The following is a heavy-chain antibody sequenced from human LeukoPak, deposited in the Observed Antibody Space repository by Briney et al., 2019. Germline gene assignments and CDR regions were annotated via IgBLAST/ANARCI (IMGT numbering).Heavy chain of an antibody. CDR1: GYTFTSYY. CDR3: ARDIRYTSGWYGFDY. D-gene: IGHD6-19*01. J-gene: IGHJ4*02. V-gene: IGHV1-46*01. Sequence: ASVKVSCKASGYTFTSYYMHWVRQAPGQGLEWMGIINPSGGSTNYTQKFQGRVTMTRDMSTSTVYMEVSSLGSEDTAVYYCARDIRYTSGWYGFDYWGQGTLVTVSS. CDR2: INPSGGST.